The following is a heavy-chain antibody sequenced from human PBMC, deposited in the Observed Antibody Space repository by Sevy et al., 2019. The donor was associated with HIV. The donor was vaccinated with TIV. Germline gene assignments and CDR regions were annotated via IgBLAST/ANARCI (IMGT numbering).Heavy chain of an antibody. V-gene: IGHV4-38-2*01. CDR2: IYHSGST. J-gene: IGHJ3*02. CDR3: ARGWELHKARDAFDI. D-gene: IGHD1-26*01. Sequence: SETLSLTCAVSGYSISSGYYWGWIRQPPGKGLEWIGSIYHSGSTYYNPSLKSRVTISVDTSKNQFSLKLSSVTAADTAVYYCARGWELHKARDAFDIWGQGTMVTVSS. CDR1: GYSISSGYY.